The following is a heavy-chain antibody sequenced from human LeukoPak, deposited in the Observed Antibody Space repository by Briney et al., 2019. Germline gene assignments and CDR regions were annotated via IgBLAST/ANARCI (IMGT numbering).Heavy chain of an antibody. V-gene: IGHV3-7*03. CDR2: IKQDGSEK. Sequence: GGSLRLSCAASGFTFSSYWMSWVRQAPGKGLEWVANIKQDGSEKYYVDSVKGRFTISRDNAKNSLYLQMNSLRAEDTAVYYCARGPMGFWSGCYTFFGGRNWFDPWGQGTLVTVSS. D-gene: IGHD3-3*01. J-gene: IGHJ5*02. CDR1: GFTFSSYW. CDR3: ARGPMGFWSGCYTFFGGRNWFDP.